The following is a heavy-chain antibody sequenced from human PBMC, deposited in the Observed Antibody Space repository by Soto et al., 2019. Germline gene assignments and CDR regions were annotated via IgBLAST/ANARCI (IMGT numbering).Heavy chain of an antibody. Sequence: PSQTLSLTCAISGDIVSNNIVSWNWIRQSPSRGLEWLGRTYYRSKWFDDYAVSVKSRITINPDTSKNQFSLQLNSVTPEDTALYYCARELGIAVARYDYWGKGTLVTVSS. V-gene: IGHV6-1*01. J-gene: IGHJ4*02. CDR3: ARELGIAVARYDY. D-gene: IGHD6-19*01. CDR1: GDIVSNNIVS. CDR2: TYYRSKWFD.